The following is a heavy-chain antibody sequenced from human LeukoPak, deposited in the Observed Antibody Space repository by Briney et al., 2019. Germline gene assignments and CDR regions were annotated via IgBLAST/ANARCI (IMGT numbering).Heavy chain of an antibody. Sequence: GESLKISCKGSGYSFTSYWIGWVRQMPGKGLAWMGIIYPGDSDTRYSPSFQGQVTISADKSISTAYLQWSSLKASDTAMYYCARHFYCSGGSCYPFSPWGQGTLVTVSS. D-gene: IGHD2-15*01. J-gene: IGHJ5*02. CDR1: GYSFTSYW. CDR3: ARHFYCSGGSCYPFSP. V-gene: IGHV5-51*01. CDR2: IYPGDSDT.